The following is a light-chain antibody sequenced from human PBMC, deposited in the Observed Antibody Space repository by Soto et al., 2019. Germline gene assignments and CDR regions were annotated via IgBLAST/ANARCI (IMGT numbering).Light chain of an antibody. J-gene: IGLJ1*01. Sequence: QSALTQPASVSGSPGQSITISCTGTRSDVGSYNLVSWYQQYPGKAPKLMIYEVSYRPSGVSNRFSGSKSGNTASLSISGLQAEDEADYYCSSFTTSSTRVFGTGTKRTVL. CDR2: EVS. V-gene: IGLV2-14*02. CDR1: RSDVGSYNL. CDR3: SSFTTSSTRV.